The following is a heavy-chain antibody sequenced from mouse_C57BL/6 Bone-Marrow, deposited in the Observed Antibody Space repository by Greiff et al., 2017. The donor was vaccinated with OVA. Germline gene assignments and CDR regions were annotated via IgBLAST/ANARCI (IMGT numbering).Heavy chain of an antibody. V-gene: IGHV14-3*01. J-gene: IGHJ3*01. CDR2: IDPANGNT. D-gene: IGHD1-1*01. CDR3: ARELDYYGSSSWFAY. CDR1: GFNIKNTY. Sequence: VHVKQSVAELVRPGASVKLSCTASGFNIKNTYMHWVKQRPEQGLEWIGRIDPANGNTKYAPKFQGKATITADTSSNTAYLQLSSLTSEDTAIYYCARELDYYGSSSWFAYWGQGTLVTVSA.